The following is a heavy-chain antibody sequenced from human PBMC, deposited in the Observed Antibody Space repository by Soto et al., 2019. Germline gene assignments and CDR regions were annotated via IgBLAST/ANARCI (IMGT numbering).Heavy chain of an antibody. CDR2: MDQDGSET. Sequence: EVQLVESGGGLVQPGGSLRLSCAASGFTFSTYWMTWVGQPPGKGLEWVANMDQDGSETYYVDSVRGRFTVSRDNAKNSPYLQMNSLRVEDTAVYYCVCGGNFFIYWGQGTLVTVSP. CDR3: VCGGNFFIY. D-gene: IGHD3-16*01. CDR1: GFTFSTYW. V-gene: IGHV3-7*01. J-gene: IGHJ4*02.